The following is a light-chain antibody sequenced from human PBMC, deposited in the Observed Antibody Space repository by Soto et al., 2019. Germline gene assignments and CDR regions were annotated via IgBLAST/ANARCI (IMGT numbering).Light chain of an antibody. CDR3: SSYTNINTRACV. J-gene: IGLJ1*01. CDR1: SGDIGSYNR. CDR2: EVT. Sequence: QSVLTQPASVSGSPGQSITISCTGTSGDIGSYNRVSWYQQHPGKAPKLIIYEVTDRPSVVSNRFSGSKSGNTASLTISRLQAEDEAEYYCSSYTNINTRACVFGTGTKLTVL. V-gene: IGLV2-14*01.